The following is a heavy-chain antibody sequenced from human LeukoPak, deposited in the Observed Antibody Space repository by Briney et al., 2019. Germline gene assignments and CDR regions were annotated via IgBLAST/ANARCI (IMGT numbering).Heavy chain of an antibody. CDR1: GGSISSSTYY. D-gene: IGHD6-19*01. CDR3: ARLIRAGVGIVVAGDY. V-gene: IGHV4-39*01. J-gene: IGHJ4*02. Sequence: SETLSLTCTVFGGSISSSTYYWGWIRQPPGKGLEWIGSIYYSGTTQYNPSLMSRVTLSVDTSKNQFSLKLTSVTAADTAVYYCARLIRAGVGIVVAGDYWGQGALVTVSS. CDR2: IYYSGTT.